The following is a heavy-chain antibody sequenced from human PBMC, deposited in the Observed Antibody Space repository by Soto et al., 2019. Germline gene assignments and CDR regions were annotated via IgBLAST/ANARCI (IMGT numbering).Heavy chain of an antibody. CDR3: ARHGLSSSGWTAAGFDY. Sequence: QLQLQESGPGLVKPSETLSLTCTVSGGSISSSTYYWGWIRQPPGKGLEWIGSVYFSATTYYNPSLKSRLNFSEDTSKNLFSLKLSSVTAADTAVYYCARHGLSSSGWTAAGFDYWGQGIVVTVSS. J-gene: IGHJ4*02. CDR1: GGSISSSTYY. V-gene: IGHV4-39*01. D-gene: IGHD6-19*01. CDR2: VYFSATT.